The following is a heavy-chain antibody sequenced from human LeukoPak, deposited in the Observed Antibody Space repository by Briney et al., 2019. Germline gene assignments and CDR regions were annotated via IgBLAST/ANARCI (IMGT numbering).Heavy chain of an antibody. V-gene: IGHV4-30-4*01. CDR3: ARKYPDHWFDP. Sequence: PSETLSLTCTVSGSSITSGNYYWSWIRQPPGKDLEWIGYIFYLGSTYYNPSLRSRVSISVNTFQNQFSLKLTAVTAADTAVYYCARKYPDHWFDPWGQGTLVTVSS. J-gene: IGHJ5*02. CDR1: GSSITSGNYY. CDR2: IFYLGST. D-gene: IGHD2/OR15-2a*01.